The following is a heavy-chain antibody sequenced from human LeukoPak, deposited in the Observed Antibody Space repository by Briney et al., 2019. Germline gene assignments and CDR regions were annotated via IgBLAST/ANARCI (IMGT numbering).Heavy chain of an antibody. CDR2: ISGSGGST. Sequence: GGSLRLSCAASGFTFSSYAMSWVRQAPGKGLEWVSAISGSGGSTYYADSVKGRFTISRDNSKNTLYLQMNSLRAEDTAVYYCAKVRSPATGGPDAFDIWGQGTMVTVSS. D-gene: IGHD1-26*01. J-gene: IGHJ3*02. CDR3: AKVRSPATGGPDAFDI. V-gene: IGHV3-23*01. CDR1: GFTFSSYA.